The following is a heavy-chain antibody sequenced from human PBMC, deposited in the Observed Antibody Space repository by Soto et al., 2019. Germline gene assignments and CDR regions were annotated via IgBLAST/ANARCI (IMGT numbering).Heavy chain of an antibody. CDR1: GFTFSSYG. CDR3: ARDRSSYFDY. J-gene: IGHJ4*02. Sequence: LRLSCAASGFTFSSYGMHWVRQALGKGLEWVAVIWYDGSHTYYADSVKGRFTISRDNSRNTLYLQMNSLRAEDTAVYYCARDRSSYFDYWGQGALVTVS. V-gene: IGHV3-33*01. CDR2: IWYDGSHT.